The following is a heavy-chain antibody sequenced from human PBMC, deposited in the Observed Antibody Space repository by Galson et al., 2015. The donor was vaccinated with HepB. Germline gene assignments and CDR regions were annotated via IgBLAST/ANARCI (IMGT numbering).Heavy chain of an antibody. CDR3: ARGRGDYYDFWSGYYSHYGMDV. D-gene: IGHD3-3*01. V-gene: IGHV1-8*01. J-gene: IGHJ6*02. CDR2: MNPNSGNT. Sequence: SVKVSCKASGYTFTSYDINWVRQATGQGLEWMGWMNPNSGNTGYAQKFQGRVTMTRNTSISTAYMELSSLRSEDTAVYYCARGRGDYYDFWSGYYSHYGMDVWGQGTTVTVSS. CDR1: GYTFTSYD.